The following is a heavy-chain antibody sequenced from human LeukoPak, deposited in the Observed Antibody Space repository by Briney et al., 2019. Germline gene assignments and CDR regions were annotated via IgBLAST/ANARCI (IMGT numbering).Heavy chain of an antibody. Sequence: GGSLRLSCAASGFTVSSNYMSWVRQAPGKGLEWVSVIYSGGSTYYADSVKGRFTISRDNSKNTLYLQINSLRAEDTAVYYCGTYYYDSSGRDYWGQGTLVTVSS. CDR3: GTYYYDSSGRDY. J-gene: IGHJ4*02. CDR2: IYSGGST. CDR1: GFTVSSNY. D-gene: IGHD3-22*01. V-gene: IGHV3-66*01.